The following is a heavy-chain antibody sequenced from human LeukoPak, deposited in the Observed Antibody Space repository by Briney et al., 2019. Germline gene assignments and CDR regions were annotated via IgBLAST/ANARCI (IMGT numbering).Heavy chain of an antibody. V-gene: IGHV3-74*01. D-gene: IGHD2-2*01. CDR1: GFTFSRYW. J-gene: IGHJ6*04. Sequence: GGSLRLSCAASGFTFSRYWMHWVRQAPGKGLVWVSRINGGGSGPTYADSVKGRFTISRDNGKNTLYLQMNSLRAEDTAVYYCATRADIAVVPAALMGVWGKGTTVTVSS. CDR2: INGGGSGP. CDR3: ATRADIAVVPAALMGV.